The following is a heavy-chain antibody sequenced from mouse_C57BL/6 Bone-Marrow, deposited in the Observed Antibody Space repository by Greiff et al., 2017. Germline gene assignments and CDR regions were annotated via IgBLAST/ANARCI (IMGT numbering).Heavy chain of an antibody. CDR1: GFTFSSYG. CDR2: ISSGGSYT. J-gene: IGHJ4*01. Sequence: EVKVVESGGDLVKPGGSLKLSCAASGFTFSSYGMSWVRQTPDKRLEWVATISSGGSYTYYPDSVKGRFTISRDNAKNTLYLQRSSLKSEDTAMYYCARHDYYGSSVPYYYAMDYWGQGTSVTVSS. CDR3: ARHDYYGSSVPYYYAMDY. D-gene: IGHD1-1*01. V-gene: IGHV5-6*01.